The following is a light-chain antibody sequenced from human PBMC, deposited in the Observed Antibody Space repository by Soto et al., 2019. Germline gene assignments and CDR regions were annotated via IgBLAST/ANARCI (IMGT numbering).Light chain of an antibody. J-gene: IGKJ2*01. Sequence: DIQMTQSPSSLSASVGDRVTITCRASQDISNFVDWYQQKPGKVPKILIYAASTLRTGVQPRFSGSGSGTVFTLTINNLQPEDVATYYCQKYNSAPNTFGRGTRLEIK. V-gene: IGKV1-27*01. CDR2: AAS. CDR1: QDISNF. CDR3: QKYNSAPNT.